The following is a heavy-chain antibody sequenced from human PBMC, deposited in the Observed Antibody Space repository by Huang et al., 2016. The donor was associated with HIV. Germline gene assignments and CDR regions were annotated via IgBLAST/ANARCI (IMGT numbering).Heavy chain of an antibody. V-gene: IGHV1-24*01. D-gene: IGHD3-9*01. CDR3: ATGFDVFFDF. J-gene: IGHJ4*02. CDR1: EYTLTGLS. Sequence: QVQLVQSRAEVKKPGASVKVSCKVSEYTLTGLSIHWVRQPPGKGLEWVGSCDPEMGETIYAQKFQGSVTMTEDTSTETAFMELSGLRPEDTAVYYCATGFDVFFDFWGQGTLVTVSS. CDR2: CDPEMGET.